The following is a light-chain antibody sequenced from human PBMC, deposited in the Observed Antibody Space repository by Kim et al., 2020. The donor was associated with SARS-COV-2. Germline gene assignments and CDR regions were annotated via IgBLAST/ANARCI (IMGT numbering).Light chain of an antibody. CDR1: KLGDKY. CDR3: QAWDSSTVV. J-gene: IGLJ2*01. V-gene: IGLV3-1*01. Sequence: SRSPVKTASITCSGDKLGDKYACWYQQKPGQSPVLVIYQDSKRPSGIPERFSGSNSGNTATLTISGTQAMDEADYYCQAWDSSTVVFGGGTQLTVL. CDR2: QDS.